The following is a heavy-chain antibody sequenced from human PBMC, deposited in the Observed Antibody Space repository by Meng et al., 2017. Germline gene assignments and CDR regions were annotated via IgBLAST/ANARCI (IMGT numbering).Heavy chain of an antibody. CDR3: ARWQTGYSGHGIDY. CDR2: ISGSGGST. V-gene: IGHV3-23*01. CDR1: GFTFSSYA. D-gene: IGHD5-12*01. J-gene: IGHJ4*02. Sequence: GESLKISCAASGFTFSSYAMSWVRQAPGKGLEWVSAISGSGGSTYYADSVKGRFTISRDNSKNTLYLQMNSLRAEDTAVYYCARWQTGYSGHGIDYWGQGTLVTVSS.